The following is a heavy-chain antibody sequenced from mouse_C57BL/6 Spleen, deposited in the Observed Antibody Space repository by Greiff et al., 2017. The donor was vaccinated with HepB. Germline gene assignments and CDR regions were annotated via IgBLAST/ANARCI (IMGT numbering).Heavy chain of an antibody. V-gene: IGHV5-17*01. CDR1: GFTFSDYG. CDR3: ARTYYDYDPFAY. CDR2: ISSGSSTI. D-gene: IGHD2-4*01. Sequence: EVMLVESGGGLVKPGGSLKLSCAASGFTFSDYGMHWVRQAPEKGLEWVAYISSGSSTIYYADTVKGRFTISRDNAKNTLFLQMTSLRSEDTAMYYCARTYYDYDPFAYWGQGTLVTVSA. J-gene: IGHJ3*01.